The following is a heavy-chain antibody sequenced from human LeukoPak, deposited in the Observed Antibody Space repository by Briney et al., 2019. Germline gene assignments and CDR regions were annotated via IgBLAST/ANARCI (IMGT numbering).Heavy chain of an antibody. CDR1: GFIFSPYA. CDR3: VKDRWVDH. J-gene: IGHJ4*02. Sequence: GGSLRLSCSASGFIFSPYAMHWVRQAPGKGLEYVSSTSSEGKTTYYADSVKGRFTISRDNSKNTLHLQMSSLRPEDTAVYYCVKDRWVDHWGQGTLVTVSS. CDR2: TSSEGKTT. D-gene: IGHD6-13*01. V-gene: IGHV3-64D*06.